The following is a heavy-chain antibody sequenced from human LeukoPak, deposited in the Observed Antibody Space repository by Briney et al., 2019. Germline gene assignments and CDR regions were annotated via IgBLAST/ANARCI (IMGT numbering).Heavy chain of an antibody. J-gene: IGHJ4*02. D-gene: IGHD6-6*01. V-gene: IGHV3-53*01. Sequence: GGSLRLSCAASGFTVSSNYMSWVRQAPGKGLEWVSVIYSDGSTYYADSVKGRFTISRDNSKNTLYLQVNSLRAEDTAAYYCARTAGSYFDYWGQGTLVTVSS. CDR2: IYSDGST. CDR1: GFTVSSNY. CDR3: ARTAGSYFDY.